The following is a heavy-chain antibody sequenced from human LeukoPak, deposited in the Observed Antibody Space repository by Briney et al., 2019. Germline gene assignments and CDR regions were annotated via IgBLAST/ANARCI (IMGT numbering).Heavy chain of an antibody. J-gene: IGHJ6*03. Sequence: PGGPLRLSCAASGFAFSTYSMNWVRQAPGKGLEWVSSITSISSYIKYSDSVRGRFTISRDNAKNSLYLQMNSLRAEDTAVYYCARVKAGATVENFYYYYMDVWGKGTTVTVSS. V-gene: IGHV3-21*01. CDR2: ITSISSYI. CDR3: ARVKAGATVENFYYYYMDV. CDR1: GFAFSTYS. D-gene: IGHD1/OR15-1a*01.